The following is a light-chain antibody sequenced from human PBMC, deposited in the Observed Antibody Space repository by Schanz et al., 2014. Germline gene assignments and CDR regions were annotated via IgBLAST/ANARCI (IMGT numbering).Light chain of an antibody. CDR3: VLYMAGGTWL. Sequence: QAVVTQEPSFSVSPGGTVTLTCGLNSGSVSTNYYPSWYQQTPGQAPRTLIYNTDTRSSGVPDRFSGSILGNKAALTIAGAQADDESDYYCVLYMAGGTWLFGGGTKLTVL. V-gene: IGLV8-61*01. CDR2: NTD. J-gene: IGLJ3*02. CDR1: SGSVSTNYY.